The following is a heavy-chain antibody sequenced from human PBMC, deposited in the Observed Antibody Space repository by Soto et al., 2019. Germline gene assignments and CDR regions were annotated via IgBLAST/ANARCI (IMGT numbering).Heavy chain of an antibody. CDR3: ARTFWSGYYVWFDP. CDR2: IYYSGST. CDR1: GGSISSSSYY. J-gene: IGHJ5*02. D-gene: IGHD3-3*01. V-gene: IGHV4-39*01. Sequence: PSETLSLTCTVSGGSISSSSYYWGWIRQPPGKGLEWIGSIYYSGSTYYNPSLKSRVTISVDTSKNQFSLKLSSVTAADTAVYYCARTFWSGYYVWFDPWGQGTLVTVSS.